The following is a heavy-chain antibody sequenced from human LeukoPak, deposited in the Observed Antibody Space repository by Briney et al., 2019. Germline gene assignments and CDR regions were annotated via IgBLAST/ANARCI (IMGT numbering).Heavy chain of an antibody. CDR1: GGTFSSYA. Sequence: AASVTVSCTASGGTFSSYAISWVRQAPGQGLEWMGGIIPIFGTANYAQKFQGRVTITADESTSTAYMELSSLRSEDTAVYYCYSSCPSMDVWGQGTTVTVSS. V-gene: IGHV1-69*13. CDR2: IIPIFGTA. CDR3: YSSCPSMDV. D-gene: IGHD3-22*01. J-gene: IGHJ6*02.